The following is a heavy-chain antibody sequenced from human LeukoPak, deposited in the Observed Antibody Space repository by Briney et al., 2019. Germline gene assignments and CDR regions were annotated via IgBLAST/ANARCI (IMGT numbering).Heavy chain of an antibody. CDR1: GGSISSGDYY. V-gene: IGHV4-30-4*01. D-gene: IGHD3-22*01. CDR2: IYYSGST. CDR3: ARSFRGYPHRFDP. Sequence: PSETLSLTCTVSGGSISSGDYYWSWIRLPPGKGLEWIGYIYYSGSTYYNPSLKSRVTISVDTSKNQFSLKLSSVTAADTAVYYCARSFRGYPHRFDPWGQGTLVTVSS. J-gene: IGHJ5*02.